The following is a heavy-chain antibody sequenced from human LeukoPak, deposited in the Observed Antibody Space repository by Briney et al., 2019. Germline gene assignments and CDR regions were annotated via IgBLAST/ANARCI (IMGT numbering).Heavy chain of an antibody. V-gene: IGHV4-39*07. CDR3: ARTRGAAADLYYYYGMDV. D-gene: IGHD6-13*01. J-gene: IGHJ6*02. Sequence: SSETLSLTCTVSGGSISSSSYYWGWIRQPPGKGLEWIGSIYYSGSTYYNPSLKSRVTISVDTSKNQFSLKLSSVTAAGTAVYYCARTRGAAADLYYYYGMDVWGQGTTVTVSS. CDR2: IYYSGST. CDR1: GGSISSSSYY.